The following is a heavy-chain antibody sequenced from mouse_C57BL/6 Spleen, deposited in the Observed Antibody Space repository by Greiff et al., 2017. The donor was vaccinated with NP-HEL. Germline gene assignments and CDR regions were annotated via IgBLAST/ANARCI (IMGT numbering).Heavy chain of an antibody. Sequence: VQLQQSGPELVKPGASVKISCKASGYTFTDYYMNWVKQSHGKSLEWIGDINPNNGGTSYNQKFKGKATLTVDKSSSTAYMELRSLTSEDSAVYYCARGIFTTVVATEWYFDVWGTGTTVTVSS. D-gene: IGHD1-1*01. V-gene: IGHV1-26*01. CDR1: GYTFTDYY. CDR3: ARGIFTTVVATEWYFDV. J-gene: IGHJ1*03. CDR2: INPNNGGT.